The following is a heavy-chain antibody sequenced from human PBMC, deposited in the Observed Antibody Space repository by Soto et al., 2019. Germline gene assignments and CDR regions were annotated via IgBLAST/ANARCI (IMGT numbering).Heavy chain of an antibody. CDR2: IWPGDSET. CDR3: ARMDTGYDYGYFDN. J-gene: IGHJ4*02. D-gene: IGHD5-18*01. V-gene: IGHV5-51*01. CDR1: GYKFIDYC. Sequence: GESLKISCAGSGYKFIDYCIVLVLQKPGKGLEWMGIIWPGDSETRYSPSFQGQVTISADKSINTAYLQWSSLKASDTAMYYCARMDTGYDYGYFDNWGQGTQVTVSS.